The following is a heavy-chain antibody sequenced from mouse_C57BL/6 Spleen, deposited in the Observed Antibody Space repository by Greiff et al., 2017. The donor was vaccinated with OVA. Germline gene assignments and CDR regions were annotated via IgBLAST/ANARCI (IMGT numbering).Heavy chain of an antibody. CDR1: GFTFSDYG. Sequence: EVMLVESGGGLVKPGGSLKLSCAASGFTFSDYGMHWVRQAPEKGLEWVAYISSGSSTIYYADTVKGRCTISRDNAKNTLFLQMTSLRSEDTAMYYCARTYYTSDYAMDYWGQGTSVTVSS. CDR3: ARTYYTSDYAMDY. V-gene: IGHV5-17*01. J-gene: IGHJ4*01. CDR2: ISSGSSTI. D-gene: IGHD2-12*01.